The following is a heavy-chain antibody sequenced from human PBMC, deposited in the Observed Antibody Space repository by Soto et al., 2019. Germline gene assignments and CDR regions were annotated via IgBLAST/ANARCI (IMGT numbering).Heavy chain of an antibody. CDR3: LYSGYDRGYYYYMDV. J-gene: IGHJ6*03. D-gene: IGHD5-12*01. V-gene: IGHV1-69*02. Sequence: KVSCKASGGTFSSYTISWVRQAPGQGLEWMGRIIPILGIANYAQKFQGRVTITADKSTSTAYMELSSLRSEDTAVYYCLYSGYDRGYYYYMDVWGKGTTVTVSS. CDR2: IIPILGIA. CDR1: GGTFSSYT.